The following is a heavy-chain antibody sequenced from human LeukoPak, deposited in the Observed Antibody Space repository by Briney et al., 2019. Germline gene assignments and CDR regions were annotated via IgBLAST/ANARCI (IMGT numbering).Heavy chain of an antibody. V-gene: IGHV1-2*02. D-gene: IGHD5-12*01. CDR3: ARDSYSGYKGFDY. CDR1: GYTFTGYY. CDR2: INPNSGGT. Sequence: ASVKVSCKASGYTFTGYYMHWVRQAPGHGLEWMGWINPNSGGTNYAQKFQGRVTMTRDTSISTAYMELSRLRSDDTAVYYCARDSYSGYKGFDYWGQGTLVTVSS. J-gene: IGHJ4*02.